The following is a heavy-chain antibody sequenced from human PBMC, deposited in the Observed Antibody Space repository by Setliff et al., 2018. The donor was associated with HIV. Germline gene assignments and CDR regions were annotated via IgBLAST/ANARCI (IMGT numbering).Heavy chain of an antibody. D-gene: IGHD3-22*01. CDR3: ARDLSYDYDRSSDTFDY. CDR2: IKSDGSCT. V-gene: IGHV3-74*01. CDR1: GFTFSSYW. J-gene: IGHJ4*02. Sequence: GSLRLSCAASGFTFSSYWMHWVRQAPGKGLVWVSRIKSDGSCTSYADSAKGRFTISRDNAKNTLHLQMNSLRAEDTAVYYCARDLSYDYDRSSDTFDYWGQGTLVTVSS.